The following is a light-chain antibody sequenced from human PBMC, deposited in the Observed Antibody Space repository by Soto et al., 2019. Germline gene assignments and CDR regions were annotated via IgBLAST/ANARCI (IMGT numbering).Light chain of an antibody. J-gene: IGKJ4*01. CDR2: AAA. CDR3: QQYYSYPLT. Sequence: DIQMTQSPSSLSASVGDTVTLTCRASQGISSDLAWYQQKQGKAPQRLIYAAATLQSRVLSGFSGSGSWTDFTPTISCLQSEDFATYYCQQYYSYPLTFGGGTKVDI. V-gene: IGKV1-9*01. CDR1: QGISSD.